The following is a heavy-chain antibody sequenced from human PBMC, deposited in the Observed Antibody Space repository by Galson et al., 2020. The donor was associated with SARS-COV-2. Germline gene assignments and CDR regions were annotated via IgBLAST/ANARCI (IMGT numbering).Heavy chain of an antibody. J-gene: IGHJ3*02. CDR2: SYYSGST. V-gene: IGHV4-39*01. CDR1: GDSTSSSSYY. CDR3: ARKGYSYAFDI. Sequence: SDTLSLNCTVPGDSTSSSSYYWGWLRQPPGTGLEWIGSSYYSGSTSYNPSLKSRVTISVDTSENQFSLKPSSVTAADTAGYYCARKGYSYAFDIWGQGTMVTVSS. D-gene: IGHD5-18*01.